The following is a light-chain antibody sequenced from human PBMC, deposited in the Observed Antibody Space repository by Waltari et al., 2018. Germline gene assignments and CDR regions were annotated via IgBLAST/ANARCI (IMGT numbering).Light chain of an antibody. Sequence: QSALTQPASVSGSPGQSINISCTGASIDVGSYNLVSWYQQHPDKAPKLMLYEDNKPPSGVSTRFSGSKAGKTASLTISGLQAEDEADYYCCSYAGSGTTWVFGGGTKLTIL. CDR3: CSYAGSGTTWV. J-gene: IGLJ3*02. CDR1: SIDVGSYNL. V-gene: IGLV2-23*01. CDR2: EDN.